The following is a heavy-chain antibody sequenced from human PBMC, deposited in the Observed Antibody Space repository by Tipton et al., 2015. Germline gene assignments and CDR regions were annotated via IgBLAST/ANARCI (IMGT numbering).Heavy chain of an antibody. CDR2: INPRGAGT. CDR3: ARDVDDYGGNSGPREYYGKDV. D-gene: IGHD4-23*01. V-gene: IGHV1-46*01. J-gene: IGHJ6*02. Sequence: QVQLVQSGAEVKKPGASVKVSCKASGYSFTSYSMHWVRQAPGQGLEWMGRINPRGAGTNYAQDFQGRVTMTRDTSTSTVYMELRSPRSEDTAVYYCARDVDDYGGNSGPREYYGKDVWGQGTTVTASS. CDR1: GYSFTSYS.